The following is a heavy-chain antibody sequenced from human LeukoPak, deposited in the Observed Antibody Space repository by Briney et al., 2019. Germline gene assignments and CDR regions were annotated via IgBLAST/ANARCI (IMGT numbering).Heavy chain of an antibody. CDR2: IYSGGST. Sequence: PGGSLRLSCAASGFTVSSNYMSWVRQAPGKGLEWVSVIYSGGSTYYADSVKGRFTISRHNSKNTLYLQMNSLRAEDTAVYYCAGSSYYDSSDGRYFDYWGQGTLVTVSS. CDR1: GFTVSSNY. J-gene: IGHJ4*02. D-gene: IGHD3-22*01. CDR3: AGSSYYDSSDGRYFDY. V-gene: IGHV3-53*04.